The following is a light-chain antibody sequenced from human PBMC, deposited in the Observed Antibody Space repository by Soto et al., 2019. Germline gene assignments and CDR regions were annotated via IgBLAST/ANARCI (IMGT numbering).Light chain of an antibody. Sequence: EIVLTQSPGSLSLSPGERATLSCRASQSVNSRYLAWYQQKPGQAPRLLIYGASSRATDIPDRFSGSGSETDFTLTISRLEPEDFAVYFWQQYGRSLWTFGQGTKVEVK. CDR1: QSVNSRY. CDR2: GAS. J-gene: IGKJ1*01. V-gene: IGKV3-20*01. CDR3: QQYGRSLWT.